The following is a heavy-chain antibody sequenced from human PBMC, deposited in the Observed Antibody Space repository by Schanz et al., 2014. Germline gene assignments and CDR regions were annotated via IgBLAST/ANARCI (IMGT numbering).Heavy chain of an antibody. CDR3: AFDRDDAYDI. Sequence: QVQLVQSGVEVKKPGASVKVSCKASGYSFTGYYMNWVRQAPGQGLEWMGWINPSSGGTNYAQKFQGRVTMTRDTSISTAYMDLSSLISEDTAVYYCAFDRDDAYDIWGQGTTVTVSS. J-gene: IGHJ3*02. CDR2: INPSSGGT. V-gene: IGHV1-2*02. D-gene: IGHD3-9*01. CDR1: GYSFTGYY.